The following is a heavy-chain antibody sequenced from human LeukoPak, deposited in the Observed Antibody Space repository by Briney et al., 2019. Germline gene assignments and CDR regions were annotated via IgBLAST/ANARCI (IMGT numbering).Heavy chain of an antibody. V-gene: IGHV4-39*01. D-gene: IGHD3-22*01. J-gene: IGHJ1*01. Sequence: KPSETLSLTCSVSGDSISSSSYYWGWVRQPPGKGLEWIVDIYYSGRTYYDSSLKSRLTIGIDTSKNEFSLTLRSVTATDTAVYYCARRRYYDSTGFLDWGQGTLVSVSP. CDR2: IYYSGRT. CDR1: GDSISSSSYY. CDR3: ARRRYYDSTGFLD.